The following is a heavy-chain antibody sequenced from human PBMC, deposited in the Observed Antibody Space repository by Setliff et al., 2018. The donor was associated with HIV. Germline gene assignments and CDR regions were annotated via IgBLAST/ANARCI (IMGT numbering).Heavy chain of an antibody. D-gene: IGHD6-6*01. Sequence: GASVKVSCKASGYTFTSYYVHWVRQAPGQGLEWMGIINPSGGSTSYAQKFQGRVTMTRDTSTSTVYMELSSLRSEDTAVYYCARVARRGYFDYWGQGTLVTVSS. J-gene: IGHJ4*02. CDR3: ARVARRGYFDY. V-gene: IGHV1-46*01. CDR2: INPSGGST. CDR1: GYTFTSYY.